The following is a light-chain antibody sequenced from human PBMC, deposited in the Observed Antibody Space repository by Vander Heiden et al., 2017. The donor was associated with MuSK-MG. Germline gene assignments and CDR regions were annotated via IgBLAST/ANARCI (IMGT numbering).Light chain of an antibody. CDR3: SSYTTTNTLMV. V-gene: IGLV2-14*03. J-gene: IGLJ2*01. CDR1: SSDIGGYDY. CDR2: DVS. Sequence: QSALTQPASVSGSPGQSITISCTGTSSDIGGYDYVSWYQQHPGKAPERMSYDVSNRPSGVSNRFSGSKSGDTASLTISGLQAEDEAEYYCSSYTTTNTLMVFGGGTRLTVL.